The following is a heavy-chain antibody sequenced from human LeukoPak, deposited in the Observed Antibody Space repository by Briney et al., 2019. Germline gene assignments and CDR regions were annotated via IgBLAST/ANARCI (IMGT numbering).Heavy chain of an antibody. CDR2: IYYSGST. D-gene: IGHD3-16*02. Sequence: SETLSLTCTVSGGSISSYYWSWIRQPPGKGLEWIGYIYYSGSTNYNPSLKSRVTISVDTSKNQFSLKQSSVTAADTAVYYCASGARYYDYVWGSYRLDYWGQGTLVTVSS. J-gene: IGHJ4*02. CDR1: GGSISSYY. CDR3: ASGARYYDYVWGSYRLDY. V-gene: IGHV4-59*01.